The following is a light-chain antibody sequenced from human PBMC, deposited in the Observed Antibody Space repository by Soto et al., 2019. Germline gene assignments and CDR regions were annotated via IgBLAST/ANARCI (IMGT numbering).Light chain of an antibody. CDR1: SSDVGSYHL. J-gene: IGLJ2*01. CDR3: CSYAGSSTFVV. Sequence: QSALTQPASVSGSPGQSITISCTGTSSDVGSYHLVSWYQQHPGKAPKLMIYEVTKRPSGVSNRFSGSKSGNTASLTISGLQAEDEADYYCCSYAGSSTFVVFGGGPSSPS. V-gene: IGLV2-23*02. CDR2: EVT.